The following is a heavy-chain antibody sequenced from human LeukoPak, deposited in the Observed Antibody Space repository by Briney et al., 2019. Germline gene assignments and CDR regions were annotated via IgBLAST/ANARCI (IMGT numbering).Heavy chain of an antibody. D-gene: IGHD2-2*01. CDR3: ARGLYSSSTSGGAFDI. V-gene: IGHV1-8*03. CDR1: GYTFTSYD. J-gene: IGHJ3*02. CDR2: MNPNSGNT. Sequence: ASVTVSCKASGYTFTSYDINWVRQAPGQGLEWMGWMNPNSGNTGYAQKFQGRVTITRNTSISTAYMELSSLRSEDTAVYYCARGLYSSSTSGGAFDIWGQGTMVTVSS.